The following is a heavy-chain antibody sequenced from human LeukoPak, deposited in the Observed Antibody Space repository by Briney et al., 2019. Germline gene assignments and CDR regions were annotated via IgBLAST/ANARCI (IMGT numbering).Heavy chain of an antibody. CDR1: GFTVSSNY. CDR2: LYSGDST. J-gene: IGHJ4*02. Sequence: PGGSLRLSCAASGFTVSSNYMSWVRQAPGKGLEWVSVLYSGDSTYYADSVKGRFTISRDNAKNSVYLQMNSLRVEDTAVYYCGRGWAVDFWGQGTLVTVSS. V-gene: IGHV3-66*01. D-gene: IGHD5-24*01. CDR3: GRGWAVDF.